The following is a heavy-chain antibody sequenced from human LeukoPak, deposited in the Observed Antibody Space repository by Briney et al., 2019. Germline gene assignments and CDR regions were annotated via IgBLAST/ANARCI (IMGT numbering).Heavy chain of an antibody. V-gene: IGHV4-34*01. J-gene: IGHJ4*02. CDR1: GGSFSGYY. CDR3: ASIAVAGGIDY. Sequence: PSETLSLTCAVYGGSFSGYYWSWIRRPPGKGLEWIGEINHSGSTNYNPSLKSRVTISVDTSKNQFSLKLSSVTAADTAVYYCASIAVAGGIDYWGQGTLVTVSS. CDR2: INHSGST. D-gene: IGHD6-19*01.